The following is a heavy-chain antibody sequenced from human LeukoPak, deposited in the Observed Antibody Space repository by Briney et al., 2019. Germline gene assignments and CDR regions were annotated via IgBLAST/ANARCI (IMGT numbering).Heavy chain of an antibody. J-gene: IGHJ4*02. CDR2: IYYSGST. V-gene: IGHV4-59*01. CDR3: ARAPNYDFWSGYGAFDY. D-gene: IGHD3-3*01. CDR1: GGSISSYY. Sequence: SETLSLTCTVSGGSISSYYWSWIRQPPGKGLEWIGYIYYSGSTNYNPSLKSRVTISVDTSKNQFSLKLSSVIAADTAMYCCARAPNYDFWSGYGAFDYWGQGTLVTVSS.